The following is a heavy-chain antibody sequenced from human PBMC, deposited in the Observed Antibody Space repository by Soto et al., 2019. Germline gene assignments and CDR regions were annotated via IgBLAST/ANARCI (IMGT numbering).Heavy chain of an antibody. CDR3: ATESPVLPFTAGAYYYYNGMDV. CDR1: GFTFTRSA. J-gene: IGHJ6*02. Sequence: SVKGSCKASGFTFTRSAVQWLRQARGQRLEGIGWVVANSGNTNYAQKFQDRVTITRDMSTSTSYMELTSLGSEDTAVYYCATESPVLPFTAGAYYYYNGMDVWGQGTTVTVSS. CDR2: VVANSGNT. D-gene: IGHD2-2*01. V-gene: IGHV1-58*01.